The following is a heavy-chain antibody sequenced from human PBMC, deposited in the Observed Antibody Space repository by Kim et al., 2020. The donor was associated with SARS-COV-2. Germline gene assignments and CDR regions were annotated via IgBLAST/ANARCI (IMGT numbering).Heavy chain of an antibody. CDR2: TYYRSKWYN. CDR3: AREGEYCSSTSCYPYFDY. CDR1: GDSVSSNSAA. D-gene: IGHD2-2*01. Sequence: SQTLSLTCAISGDSVSSNSAAWNWIRQSPSRGLEWLGRTYYRSKWYNDYAVSVKSRITINPDTSKNQFSLQLNSVTPEDTAVYYCAREGEYCSSTSCYPYFDYWGQGTLVTVSS. V-gene: IGHV6-1*01. J-gene: IGHJ4*02.